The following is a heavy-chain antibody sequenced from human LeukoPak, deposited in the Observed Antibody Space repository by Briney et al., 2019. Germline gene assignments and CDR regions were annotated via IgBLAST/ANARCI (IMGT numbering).Heavy chain of an antibody. D-gene: IGHD7-27*01. CDR3: ARAYLTGTNWFDP. J-gene: IGHJ5*02. Sequence: SQILSLTCTVSGGSISSGGYYWSWIRQHPGKGLEWIGYIYYSGSTYYNPSLKSRVTISVDTSKNQFSLKLSSVTAADTAVYYCARAYLTGTNWFDPWGQGTLVTVSS. V-gene: IGHV4-31*03. CDR2: IYYSGST. CDR1: GGSISSGGYY.